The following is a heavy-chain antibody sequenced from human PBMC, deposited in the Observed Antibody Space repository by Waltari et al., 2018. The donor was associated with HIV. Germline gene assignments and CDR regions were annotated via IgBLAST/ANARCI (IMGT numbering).Heavy chain of an antibody. CDR1: GYPITSGYH. CDR2: ICHSGSA. CDR3: ARAEGAQTATMFDR. V-gene: IGHV4-38-2*01. Sequence: QVQLQESGPGLVKPSETLSPTCGVSGYPITSGYHWGWIRQPPGMGLEWIGSICHSGSAYYNPPLRSRVTISVDTSKNQFALKLNSGTAADTAVYFCARAEGAQTATMFDRWGQGTLVTVSS. J-gene: IGHJ5*02. D-gene: IGHD1-1*01.